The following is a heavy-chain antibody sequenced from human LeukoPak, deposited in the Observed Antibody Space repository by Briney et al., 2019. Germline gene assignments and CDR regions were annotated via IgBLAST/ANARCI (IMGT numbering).Heavy chain of an antibody. D-gene: IGHD6-19*01. CDR3: ATQRLVLSRIDY. J-gene: IGHJ4*02. Sequence: GGSLRLSCAPSGFTFSSYAMSWVRQAPGEGLEWVSAISGSGGSTYYADSVKGRFTISRGNSKNTLYLQMNSLRAEDTAVYYCATQRLVLSRIDYWGQGTLVTVSS. CDR2: ISGSGGST. CDR1: GFTFSSYA. V-gene: IGHV3-23*01.